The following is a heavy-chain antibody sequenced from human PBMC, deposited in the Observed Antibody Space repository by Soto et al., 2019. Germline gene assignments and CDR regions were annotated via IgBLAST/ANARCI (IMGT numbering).Heavy chain of an antibody. CDR3: ARGDSTDCSNGVCSFFYNRDMDV. J-gene: IGHJ6*02. D-gene: IGHD2-8*01. Sequence: ASVKVSCKASGYSFTDYHIHWVRQAPGQGLEWLGRINPRSGGTSTAQKFQGWVTMTTDTSISTASMELTRLTSDDTAIYYCARGDSTDCSNGVCSFFYNRDMDVWGQGTTVTVSS. CDR1: GYSFTDYH. V-gene: IGHV1-2*04. CDR2: INPRSGGT.